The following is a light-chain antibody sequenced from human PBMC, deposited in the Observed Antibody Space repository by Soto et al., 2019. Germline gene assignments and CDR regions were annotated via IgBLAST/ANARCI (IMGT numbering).Light chain of an antibody. Sequence: MMMTQSPATLSVSPGDRVTLSCRTSHNINSHVAWYQQKPGQAPRLLIYGASNIAAGIPDRFSGGGSGTDFTLPISRLEPEEFAAYYCQQRNNWPTFGQGTRLEIK. CDR3: QQRNNWPT. CDR1: HNINSH. CDR2: GAS. V-gene: IGKV3-11*01. J-gene: IGKJ5*01.